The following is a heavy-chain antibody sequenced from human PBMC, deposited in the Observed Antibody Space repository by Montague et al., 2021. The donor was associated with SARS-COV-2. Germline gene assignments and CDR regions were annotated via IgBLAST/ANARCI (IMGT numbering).Heavy chain of an antibody. Sequence: SLRLSCAASGFTFDDYAMHWVRQAPGKGLEWVSLINGDGLTTLLXDSVEGRFIISRDNSKNSLYLQMKSLRTEDTALYFCVKDMSEFDDLNAFDVWGQGTQDTVSS. J-gene: IGHJ3*01. CDR3: VKDMSEFDDLNAFDV. CDR2: INGDGLTT. CDR1: GFTFDDYA. D-gene: IGHD3-10*01. V-gene: IGHV3-43*02.